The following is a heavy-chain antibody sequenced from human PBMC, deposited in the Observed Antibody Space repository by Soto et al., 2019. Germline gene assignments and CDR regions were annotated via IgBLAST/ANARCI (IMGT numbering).Heavy chain of an antibody. J-gene: IGHJ3*02. V-gene: IGHV3-21*01. Sequence: PGGSLRLSCAASGFTFSSYSMNWVRQAPGKGLEWVSSITSSSSYIYYADSVKGRFTISRDNAKNALYLQMNSLRAEDTAVYYCARGGGNDAFDIWGQGTMVTVSS. D-gene: IGHD2-15*01. CDR3: ARGGGNDAFDI. CDR1: GFTFSSYS. CDR2: ITSSSSYI.